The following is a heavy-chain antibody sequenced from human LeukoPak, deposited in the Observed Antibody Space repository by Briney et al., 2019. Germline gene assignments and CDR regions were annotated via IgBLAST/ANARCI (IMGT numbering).Heavy chain of an antibody. Sequence: PGGSLRLSCAASGFTVSSNYMSWVRQAPGKGLEWVSVIYSGGSTYYADSVKGRFTISRDNSKNTLYLQMNSLRAEDTAVYYCARDGGGSYYDGGLWENEYWGQGTLVTVSS. J-gene: IGHJ4*02. D-gene: IGHD1-26*01. CDR3: ARDGGGSYYDGGLWENEY. CDR1: GFTVSSNY. V-gene: IGHV3-66*02. CDR2: IYSGGST.